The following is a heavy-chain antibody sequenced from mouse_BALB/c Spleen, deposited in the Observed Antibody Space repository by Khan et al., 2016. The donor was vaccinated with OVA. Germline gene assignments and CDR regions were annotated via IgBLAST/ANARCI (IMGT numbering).Heavy chain of an antibody. CDR1: GYTFTDYN. CDR3: TRKEDRYDGDFDY. D-gene: IGHD2-14*01. Sequence: EVQLQQSGPELVKPGASVKIPCKASGYTFTDYNMDWVKQSHGKSLEWIGDINPNNGGTIYNQKFKGKATLTVDKSSNTAYMELRSLTSDDTAVYYCTRKEDRYDGDFDYWGQGTTLTVSS. J-gene: IGHJ2*01. CDR2: INPNNGGT. V-gene: IGHV1-18*01.